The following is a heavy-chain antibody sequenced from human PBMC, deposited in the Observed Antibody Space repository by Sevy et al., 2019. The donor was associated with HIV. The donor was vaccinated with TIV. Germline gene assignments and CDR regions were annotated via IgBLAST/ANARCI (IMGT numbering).Heavy chain of an antibody. CDR2: ISWNSGAL. D-gene: IGHD5-18*01. Sequence: SLKISCAASEFIFDDYAMHWVRQVPGRGLQWVSGISWNSGALDYADSVKGRFTMSRDNAKNSLYLQMNNLRLEDTALYYCAKDRGYSYSSIDFWGQGTLVTVSS. V-gene: IGHV3-9*01. CDR1: EFIFDDYA. J-gene: IGHJ4*02. CDR3: AKDRGYSYSSIDF.